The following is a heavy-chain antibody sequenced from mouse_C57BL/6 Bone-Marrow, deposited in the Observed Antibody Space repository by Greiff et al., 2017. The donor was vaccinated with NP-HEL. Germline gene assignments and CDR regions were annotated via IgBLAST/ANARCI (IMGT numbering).Heavy chain of an antibody. CDR2: IDPSDSYT. Sequence: QVQLKESGAELVKPGASVKLSCKASGYTFTSYWMQWVKQRPGQGLEWIGEIDPSDSYTNYNQKFKGKATLTVDTSSSTAYMQLSSLTSEDSAVYYCASYGSSFFDYWGQGTTLTVSS. CDR1: GYTFTSYW. CDR3: ASYGSSFFDY. V-gene: IGHV1-50*01. J-gene: IGHJ2*01. D-gene: IGHD1-1*01.